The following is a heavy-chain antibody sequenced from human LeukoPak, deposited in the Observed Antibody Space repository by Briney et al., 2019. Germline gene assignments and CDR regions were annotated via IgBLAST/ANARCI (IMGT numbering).Heavy chain of an antibody. CDR3: ARGYSSGWYDY. CDR2: IGTAGDT. CDR1: GFTFSSYD. D-gene: IGHD6-19*01. Sequence: PGGSLRLSCAASGFTFSSYDMQWVRQATGKGLEWVSAIGTAGDTYYPGSVKGRFTISRENAKNSLYLQMNSLRAGDTAVYYCARGYSSGWYDYWGQGTLVTVSS. J-gene: IGHJ4*02. V-gene: IGHV3-13*01.